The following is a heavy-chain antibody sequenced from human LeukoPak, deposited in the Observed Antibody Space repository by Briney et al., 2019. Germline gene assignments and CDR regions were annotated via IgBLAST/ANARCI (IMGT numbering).Heavy chain of an antibody. CDR2: INPNSGGT. CDR3: AREGDYYYGMDV. V-gene: IGHV1-2*04. CDR1: GYTFTGYY. Sequence: ASVKVSCKASGYTFTGYYMHWVRQAPGQGLEWMGWINPNSGGTNYAQKFQGWVTMTRDTSISTADMELSRLRSDDTAVYYCAREGDYYYGMDVWGQGTTVTVSS. J-gene: IGHJ6*02.